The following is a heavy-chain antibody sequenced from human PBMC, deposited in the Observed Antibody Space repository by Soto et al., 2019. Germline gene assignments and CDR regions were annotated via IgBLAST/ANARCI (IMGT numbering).Heavy chain of an antibody. V-gene: IGHV1-18*01. J-gene: IGHJ5*02. D-gene: IGHD2-15*01. CDR2: ISAYNGNT. CDR1: GYTFTSYG. Sequence: ASVKVSCKASGYTFTSYGISWVRQAPGQGLEWMGWISAYNGNTNYAQKLQGRVTMTTDTSTSTAYMELRSLRSDDTAVYYCARALLGYCSGGSCYNNWFDPWGQGTLVTVSS. CDR3: ARALLGYCSGGSCYNNWFDP.